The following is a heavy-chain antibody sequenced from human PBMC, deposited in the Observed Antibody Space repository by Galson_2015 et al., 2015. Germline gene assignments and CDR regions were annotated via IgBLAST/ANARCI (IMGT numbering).Heavy chain of an antibody. V-gene: IGHV2-70*01. Sequence: PALVKPTQTLTLPCTFSGFSLSTSGMCVSWIRQPPGKALEWLALIDWDDDKYYSTSLKTRLTISKDTSKNQVVLTMTNMDPVDTATYYCARIGYGDSPFTFDYWGQGTLVTVSS. CDR3: ARIGYGDSPFTFDY. CDR2: IDWDDDK. D-gene: IGHD4-17*01. CDR1: GFSLSTSGMC. J-gene: IGHJ4*02.